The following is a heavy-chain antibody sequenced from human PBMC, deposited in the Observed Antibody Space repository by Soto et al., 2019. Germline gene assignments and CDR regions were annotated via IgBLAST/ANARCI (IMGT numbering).Heavy chain of an antibody. CDR3: ARYWHSYSLNYYRGMDV. CDR1: GYNFATDW. J-gene: IGHJ6*02. Sequence: PGESLKSSCKGSGYNFATDWIGWVRQMPGKGLEWMGIIYPADSDTRYSPSSQGQVTISADKSISTAYLQWSSLKASDTAMYYCARYWHSYSLNYYRGMDVWGQGTTVTVSS. CDR2: IYPADSDT. V-gene: IGHV5-51*01. D-gene: IGHD5-18*01.